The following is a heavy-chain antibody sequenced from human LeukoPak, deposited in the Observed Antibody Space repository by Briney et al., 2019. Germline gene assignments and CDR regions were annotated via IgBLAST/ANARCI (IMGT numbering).Heavy chain of an antibody. D-gene: IGHD2-15*01. CDR2: IYYSGST. CDR3: ARAEVVVAATIYNNWFDP. J-gene: IGHJ5*02. CDR1: GDSINSGGYY. Sequence: SETLSLTCTVSGDSINSGGYYWSWIRQPPGKGLEWIGYIYYSGSTNYNPSLKSRVTISVDTSKNQFSLKLSSVTAADTAVYYCARAEVVVAATIYNNWFDPWGQGTLVTVSS. V-gene: IGHV4-61*08.